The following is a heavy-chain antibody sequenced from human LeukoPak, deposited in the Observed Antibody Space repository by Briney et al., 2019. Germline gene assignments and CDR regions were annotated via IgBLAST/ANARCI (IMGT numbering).Heavy chain of an antibody. CDR2: ISAYNGNT. D-gene: IGHD5-24*01. V-gene: IGHV1-18*01. CDR1: GYTFTSYG. CDR3: ARVDGYPSPLGFDI. J-gene: IGHJ3*02. Sequence: GASVKVSCKASGYTFTSYGISWVRQAPGQGLEWMGWISAYNGNTNYALKLQGRVTMTTDTSTSTAYMELRSLRSDDTAVYYCARVDGYPSPLGFDIWGQGTMVTVSS.